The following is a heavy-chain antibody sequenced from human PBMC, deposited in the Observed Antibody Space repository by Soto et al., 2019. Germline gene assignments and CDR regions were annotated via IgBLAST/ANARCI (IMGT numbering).Heavy chain of an antibody. V-gene: IGHV3-9*01. J-gene: IGHJ4*02. Sequence: EVQLVESGGGLVQPGRSLRLSCAASGFSFDDFAMHWVRQAPGKGLEWVSGITWNSGSIGYADSVKGRFTISRDNVKNSLFLQMNSLRPEDTAFYYCAKDGRSSGWNAFLGWGQGTLVTVSS. CDR3: AKDGRSSGWNAFLG. CDR2: ITWNSGSI. D-gene: IGHD3-3*02. CDR1: GFSFDDFA.